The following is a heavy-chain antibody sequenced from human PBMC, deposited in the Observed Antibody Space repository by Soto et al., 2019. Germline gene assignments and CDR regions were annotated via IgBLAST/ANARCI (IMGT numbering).Heavy chain of an antibody. D-gene: IGHD3-3*01. J-gene: IGHJ4*02. CDR2: IDNSGST. V-gene: IGHV4-4*07. CDR1: GGSISNYF. CDR3: ARGGQDFWSGPFDY. Sequence: KTSETLSLTGTGCGGSISNYFWNWIRQPACKGLEWIGRIDNSGSTNYNPSLKSRITMSADTSRNQFSLKLNSVTAADTAVYYCARGGQDFWSGPFDYLGQRALVPVCS.